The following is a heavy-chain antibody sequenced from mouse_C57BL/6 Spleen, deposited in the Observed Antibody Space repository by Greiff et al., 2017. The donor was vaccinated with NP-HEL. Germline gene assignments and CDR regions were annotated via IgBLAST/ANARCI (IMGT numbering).Heavy chain of an antibody. J-gene: IGHJ3*01. CDR3: ARNYYGSSLAWFAY. D-gene: IGHD1-1*01. CDR1: GYAFSSSW. Sequence: LQQSGPELVKPGASVKISCKASGYAFSSSWMNWVKQRPGKGLEWIGRIYPGDGDTNYNGKFKGKATLTADKSSSTAYMQLSSLTSEDSAVYFCARNYYGSSLAWFAYWGQGTLVTVSA. CDR2: IYPGDGDT. V-gene: IGHV1-82*01.